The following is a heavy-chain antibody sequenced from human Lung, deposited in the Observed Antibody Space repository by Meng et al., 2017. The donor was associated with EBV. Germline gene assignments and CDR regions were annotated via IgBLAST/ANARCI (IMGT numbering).Heavy chain of an antibody. Sequence: SVSALVHPSQPLPPPRAFSVSPSLRYGYSWNWIRLPPGKGLELIGYIYHIGSTYYNPSLKRRVTISVDRSKNQFSLKLSSVTAADTAVYYCASDPGLGYSGYDGILGYWGREPWSPSPQ. V-gene: IGHV4-30-2*01. D-gene: IGHD5-12*01. CDR3: ASDPGLGYSGYDGILGY. CDR1: VSPSLRYGYS. J-gene: IGHJ4*02. CDR2: IYHIGST.